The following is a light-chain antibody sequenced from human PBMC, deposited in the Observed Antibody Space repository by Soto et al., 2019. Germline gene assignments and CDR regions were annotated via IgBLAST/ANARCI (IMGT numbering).Light chain of an antibody. CDR1: QSVSSSY. V-gene: IGKV3-20*01. Sequence: EIVLTQSPGTLSLSPGERATLSCRASQSVSSSYLAWYQQKTGQAHRLLIYGASSRATGIPDRLSGGGSGTDFTLNIRRMENEDVAVYYCQKFSSYPLTFGGGTKVDIK. J-gene: IGKJ4*01. CDR2: GAS. CDR3: QKFSSYPLT.